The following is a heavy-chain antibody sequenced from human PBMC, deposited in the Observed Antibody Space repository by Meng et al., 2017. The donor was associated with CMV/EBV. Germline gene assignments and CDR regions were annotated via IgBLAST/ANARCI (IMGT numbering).Heavy chain of an antibody. Sequence: ASVKVSCKASGYTFTGYYMHWVRQTPGQGLEWMGWINPNSGGTNYAQKFQGRVTMTRDTSISTAYMELSGLRSDDTAVYYCASFGYYGSGSYHSYWGQGTLVTVSS. V-gene: IGHV1-2*02. CDR3: ASFGYYGSGSYHSY. CDR1: GYTFTGYY. D-gene: IGHD3-10*01. CDR2: INPNSGGT. J-gene: IGHJ4*02.